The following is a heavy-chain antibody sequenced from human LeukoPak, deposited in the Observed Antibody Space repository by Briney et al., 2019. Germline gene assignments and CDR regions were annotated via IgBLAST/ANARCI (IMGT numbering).Heavy chain of an antibody. CDR2: ISLSTDGK. CDR1: GFSFSSYD. J-gene: IGHJ3*02. V-gene: IGHV3-23*01. D-gene: IGHD3-16*01. CDR3: AKALTRRAFDI. Sequence: QPGGSLRLSCAASGFSFSSYDMSWVRQAPGKGLEWVSSISLSTDGKTYADSVKDRLTMSTDKAKNTLFLQLDSLRAEDTAIYYCAKALTRRAFDIWGQGTMVTVSS.